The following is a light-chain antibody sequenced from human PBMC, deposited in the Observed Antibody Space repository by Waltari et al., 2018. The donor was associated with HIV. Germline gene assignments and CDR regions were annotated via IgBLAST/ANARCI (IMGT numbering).Light chain of an antibody. CDR1: SDDVGVYSY. Sequence: QSALPQPASVSASPGQSITISCTGSSDDVGVYSYVSWYQQFPGKAPTLRISEDTDRASEISLRFSGSKSANTASLTISGLRPEDEADYFCASFSSTFTYVFGTGTKVTVL. CDR2: EDT. V-gene: IGLV2-14*01. J-gene: IGLJ1*01. CDR3: ASFSSTFTYV.